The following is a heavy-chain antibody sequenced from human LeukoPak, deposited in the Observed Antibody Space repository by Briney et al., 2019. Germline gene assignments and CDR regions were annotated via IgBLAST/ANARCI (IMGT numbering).Heavy chain of an antibody. V-gene: IGHV1-18*01. J-gene: IGHJ3*02. CDR2: ISAYNGNT. CDR1: GYTFTSYG. Sequence: ASVKVSCKASGYTFTSYGISWERQAPGQGLEWMGWISAYNGNTNYAQKLQGRVTMTTDTSTSTAYMELRSLRSDDTAVYYCARVHPRDKAFDIWGQGTMVTVSS. CDR3: ARVHPRDKAFDI.